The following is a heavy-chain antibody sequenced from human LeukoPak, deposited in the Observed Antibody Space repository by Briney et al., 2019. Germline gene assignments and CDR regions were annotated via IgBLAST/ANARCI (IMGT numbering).Heavy chain of an antibody. V-gene: IGHV3-30-3*01. CDR1: GFTFGSHA. D-gene: IGHD1-26*01. Sequence: GTSLRLSCAASGFTFGSHAMDWVRQAPGKGLEWVAVISYDGGNKYYADSVKGRFTISRDNSKNTLYLQMNSLRAEDTAVYCCTTSKGGSYRGAFDIWGQGTMVTVSS. CDR3: TTSKGGSYRGAFDI. CDR2: ISYDGGNK. J-gene: IGHJ3*02.